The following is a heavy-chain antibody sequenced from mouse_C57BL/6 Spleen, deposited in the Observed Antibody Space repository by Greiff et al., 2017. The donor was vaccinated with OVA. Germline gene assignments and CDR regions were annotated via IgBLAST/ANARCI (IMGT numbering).Heavy chain of an antibody. Sequence: QVQLKESGPGLVQPSQSLSITCTVSGFSLTSYGVHWVRQSPGKGLEWLGVIWSGGSTDYNAAFISRLSIRKDNSKSQVFFKMNSLQADDTAIYYWARRRGSTRVTTDAKDYWGQGTSVTVSS. CDR1: GFSLTSYG. CDR3: ARRRGSTRVTTDAKDY. J-gene: IGHJ4*01. V-gene: IGHV2-2*01. D-gene: IGHD2-2*01. CDR2: IWSGGST.